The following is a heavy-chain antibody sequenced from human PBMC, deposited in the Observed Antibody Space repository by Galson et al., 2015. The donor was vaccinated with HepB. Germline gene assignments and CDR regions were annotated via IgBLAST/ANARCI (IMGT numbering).Heavy chain of an antibody. CDR3: ARARPGIQLYGY. D-gene: IGHD5-18*01. CDR1: GFTFSSYA. V-gene: IGHV3-30-3*01. J-gene: IGHJ4*02. CDR2: ISYDGSNK. Sequence: SLRLSCAASGFTFSSYAMHWVRQAPGQGLEWVAVISYDGSNKYYADSVKGRFTISRDNSKNTLYLQMNSLRAEDTAVYYCARARPGIQLYGYWGQGTLVTVSS.